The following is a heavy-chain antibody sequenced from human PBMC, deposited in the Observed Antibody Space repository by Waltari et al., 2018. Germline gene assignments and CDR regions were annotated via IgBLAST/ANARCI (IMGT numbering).Heavy chain of an antibody. CDR1: GGTFSRYA. J-gene: IGHJ2*01. D-gene: IGHD3-10*01. V-gene: IGHV1-69*08. CDR2: IIPIFGTA. Sequence: HVQLVQSGAEVQTPGSSVTLSCKASGGTFSRYAIRWVRQAPGQGLEWMGRIIPIFGTANYAQKFQGRVTITADKSTSTAYMELSSLRSEDTAVYYCARSTMVQGNFDLWGRGTLVTVSS. CDR3: ARSTMVQGNFDL.